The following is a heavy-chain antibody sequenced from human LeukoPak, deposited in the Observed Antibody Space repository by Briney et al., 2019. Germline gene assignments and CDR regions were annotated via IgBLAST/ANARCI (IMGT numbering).Heavy chain of an antibody. D-gene: IGHD3-10*01. CDR2: ISSSSSTI. CDR3: AKDRNYYGSGRQIDY. J-gene: IGHJ4*02. V-gene: IGHV3-48*01. Sequence: GGSLRLSCAASGFTFSSYSMNWVRQAPGKGLEWVSYISSSSSTIYYADSVKGRFTISRDNSKNTLYLQMNSLRAEDTAVYYCAKDRNYYGSGRQIDYWGQGTLVTVSS. CDR1: GFTFSSYS.